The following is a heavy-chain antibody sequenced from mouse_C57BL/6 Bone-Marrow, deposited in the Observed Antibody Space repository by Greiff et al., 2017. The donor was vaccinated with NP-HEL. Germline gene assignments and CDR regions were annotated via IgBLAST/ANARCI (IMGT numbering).Heavy chain of an antibody. V-gene: IGHV1-84*01. J-gene: IGHJ4*01. Sequence: QVQLQQSGPELVKPGASVKISCKASGYTFTDYYINWVKQRPGQGLEWIGWLYPGSGNTKYNEKFKGKATLTVDTSSSTAYMQLSSLTSEDSAVYFCARGGTVVATRAMDYWGQGTSVTVSS. CDR1: GYTFTDYY. D-gene: IGHD1-1*01. CDR2: LYPGSGNT. CDR3: ARGGTVVATRAMDY.